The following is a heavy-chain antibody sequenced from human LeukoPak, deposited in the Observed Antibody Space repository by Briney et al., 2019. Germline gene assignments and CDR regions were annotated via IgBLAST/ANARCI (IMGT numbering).Heavy chain of an antibody. D-gene: IGHD2-21*02. V-gene: IGHV1-69*13. CDR3: ARGHGVVTAILWTNWFDP. CDR2: IIPIFGTA. Sequence: SVKVSCKASGGTFSSYAISWVRQAPGQGLEWMGGIIPIFGTANYAQKFQGRVTITADESTSTAYMELSSLRSEDTAVYYCARGHGVVTAILWTNWFDPWGQGTLVTVSS. J-gene: IGHJ5*02. CDR1: GGTFSSYA.